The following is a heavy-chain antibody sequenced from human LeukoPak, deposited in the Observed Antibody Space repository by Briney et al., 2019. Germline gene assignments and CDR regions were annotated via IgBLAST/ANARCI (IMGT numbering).Heavy chain of an antibody. CDR1: GFTFSDYY. V-gene: IGHV3-11*01. J-gene: IGHJ6*02. Sequence: GGSLRLSCAASGFTFSDYYMSWIRQAPGKGLEWVSYISSSGSTIYYADSVKGRFTISRDNAKNSLYLQMNSLRAEDTAVYYCARPSSATALQWEHLTFSYYYGMDVWGQGTTVTVS. CDR3: ARPSSATALQWEHLTFSYYYGMDV. CDR2: ISSSGSTI. D-gene: IGHD1-26*01.